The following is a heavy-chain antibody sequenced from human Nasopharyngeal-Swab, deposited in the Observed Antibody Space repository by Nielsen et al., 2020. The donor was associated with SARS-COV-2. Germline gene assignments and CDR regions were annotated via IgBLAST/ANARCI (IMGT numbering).Heavy chain of an antibody. Sequence: VKVSCKASGGTFSSYAISWVRQAPGQGLEWMGRIIPIFGIANYAQKLQGRVTITADKSTSTAYMGLGSLRSEDTAVYYCASQGGGDYYDSRRYYNYVMDVWGQGTTVTVSS. CDR3: ASQGGGDYYDSRRYYNYVMDV. CDR2: IIPIFGIA. V-gene: IGHV1-69*04. J-gene: IGHJ6*02. CDR1: GGTFSSYA. D-gene: IGHD3-22*01.